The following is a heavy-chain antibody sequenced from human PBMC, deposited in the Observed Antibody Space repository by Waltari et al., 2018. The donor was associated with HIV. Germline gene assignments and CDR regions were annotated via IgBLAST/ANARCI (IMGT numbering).Heavy chain of an antibody. CDR2: VWHDGSQT. CDR3: AKSRSWVETWDF. D-gene: IGHD1-1*01. Sequence: QVYLVESGGGVVQPGGSLRLSCVGSEFTFKAYGMHGVRQAPGKGLEGVAVVWHDGSQTYYGDSVRGRFVVSRDNGKNTVFLQMNSLREEDTGRYYCAKSRSWVETWDFWGLGTLVIVSS. CDR1: EFTFKAYG. J-gene: IGHJ3*01. V-gene: IGHV3-33*06.